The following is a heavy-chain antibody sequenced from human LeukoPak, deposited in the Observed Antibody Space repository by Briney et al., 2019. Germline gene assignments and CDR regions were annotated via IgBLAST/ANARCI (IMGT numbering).Heavy chain of an antibody. D-gene: IGHD3-22*01. V-gene: IGHV1-8*03. CDR1: GYTFTRYD. CDR3: ARVDGSVDY. J-gene: IGHJ4*02. Sequence: ASVKVSCKASGYTFTRYDINWVRQATGQGLEWIGWINTKSGMTGHAQKFQGRITITKDTSISTVYMSLSSLISEDTAVYFCARVDGSVDYWGQGTLVTVSS. CDR2: INTKSGMT.